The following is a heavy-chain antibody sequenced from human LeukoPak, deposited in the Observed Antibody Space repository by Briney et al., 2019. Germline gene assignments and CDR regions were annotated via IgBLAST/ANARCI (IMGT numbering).Heavy chain of an antibody. V-gene: IGHV3-30*04. J-gene: IGHJ5*02. D-gene: IGHD6-13*01. CDR1: GYTFSNFA. CDR2: ISKDGTYK. CDR3: ARGPARIAAAGTGARGWFDP. Sequence: PGGSLRLSCEVSGYTFSNFAVNWVRQAPGKGLEWVAVISKDGTYKYFSDSVKGRFTVSRDNSKNTAYLQMNSLRSEDTAVYYCARGPARIAAAGTGARGWFDPWGQGTLVTVSS.